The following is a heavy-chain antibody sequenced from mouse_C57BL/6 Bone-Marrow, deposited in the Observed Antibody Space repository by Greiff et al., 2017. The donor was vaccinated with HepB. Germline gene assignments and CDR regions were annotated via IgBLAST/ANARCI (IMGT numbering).Heavy chain of an antibody. CDR3: ARDTIHYYAMDY. Sequence: EVKVVESGGGLVQSGRSLRLSCATSGFTFSDFYMEWVRQAPGKGLEWIAASRNKANDYTTEYSASVKGRFIVSRDTSQSILYLQMNALRAEDTASYDCARDTIHYYAMDYWGQGTSVTVSS. CDR1: GFTFSDFY. CDR2: SRNKANDYTT. D-gene: IGHD1-1*02. J-gene: IGHJ4*01. V-gene: IGHV7-1*01.